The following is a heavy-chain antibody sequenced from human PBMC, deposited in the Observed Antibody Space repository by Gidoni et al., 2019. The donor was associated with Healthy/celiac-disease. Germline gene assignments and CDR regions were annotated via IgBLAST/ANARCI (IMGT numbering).Heavy chain of an antibody. J-gene: IGHJ6*02. CDR3: ARELGRGDYYYYGMDV. CDR2: ISDDGSNK. V-gene: IGHV3-30-3*01. Sequence: QVQLVESGGGVVQPGRSMRLSCAASGLTFSSYAMHWVRQAPGKGLEGVAVISDDGSNKYYADSVKGRFTISRDNSKNTLYLQMNSLRAEDTAVYYCARELGRGDYYYYGMDVWGQGTTVTVSS. CDR1: GLTFSSYA. D-gene: IGHD3-16*01.